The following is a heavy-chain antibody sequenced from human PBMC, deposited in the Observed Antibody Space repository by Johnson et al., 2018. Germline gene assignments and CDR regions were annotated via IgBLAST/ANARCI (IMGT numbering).Heavy chain of an antibody. Sequence: VQLVESGGGLVQPGGSLTLSCAASGFTFNNYYMRWVRQAPGKGLAWAANIKDDGSEGYYVDSVKGRFTISRDNAKKSVYLEMNSLRVEDTAVYYCARDMEYCTNGACYMNYYGLDVWGQGTTVTVSS. CDR2: IKDDGSEG. D-gene: IGHD2-8*01. V-gene: IGHV3-7*01. CDR3: ARDMEYCTNGACYMNYYGLDV. CDR1: GFTFNNYY. J-gene: IGHJ6*02.